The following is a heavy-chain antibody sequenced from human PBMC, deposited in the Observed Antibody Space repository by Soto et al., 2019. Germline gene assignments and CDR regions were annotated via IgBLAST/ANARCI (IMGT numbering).Heavy chain of an antibody. V-gene: IGHV4-30-4*01. D-gene: IGHD2-2*01. CDR3: ARDPVPADMDYYYGMDV. J-gene: IGHJ6*02. CDR1: GGSISSGDYY. Sequence: SETLSLTCTVSGGSISSGDYYWSWIRQPPGKGLEWIGYIYYSGSTYYNPSLKSRVTISVDTSKNQFSLKLSSVTAADTAVYYCARDPVPADMDYYYGMDVWGQGTTVT. CDR2: IYYSGST.